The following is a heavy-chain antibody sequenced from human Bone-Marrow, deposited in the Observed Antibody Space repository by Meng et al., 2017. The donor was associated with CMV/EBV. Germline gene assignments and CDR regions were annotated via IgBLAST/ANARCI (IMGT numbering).Heavy chain of an antibody. CDR1: GDTFIRNA. J-gene: IGHJ3*02. V-gene: IGHV1-69*13. D-gene: IGHD3-3*01. CDR3: ARVGTETMYDFWSGYTGDAFYM. CDR2: IIPTYGTP. Sequence: SVKVSCKASGDTFIRNAFNWVRQAPGQGLEWMGGIIPTYGTPSYAQKFQGRVTISSDDSTRTVYMELSSLRSEDTAVYYCARVGTETMYDFWSGYTGDAFYMWGQGTTVAVSS.